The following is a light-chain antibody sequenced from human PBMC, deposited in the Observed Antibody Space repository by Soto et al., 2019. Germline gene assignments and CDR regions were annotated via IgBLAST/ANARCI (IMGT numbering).Light chain of an antibody. V-gene: IGKV3-11*01. J-gene: IGKJ4*01. CDR3: QQHTNWPLT. Sequence: EIVLTQSPVTLSLSPGERATLSCRASQSVTTFLAWYQQKPGQAPRLLIYDASKRATGIPARFSGSGSGTDFTSTNSSLVPEDFAVYYCQQHTNWPLTFGGGTKVEIK. CDR2: DAS. CDR1: QSVTTF.